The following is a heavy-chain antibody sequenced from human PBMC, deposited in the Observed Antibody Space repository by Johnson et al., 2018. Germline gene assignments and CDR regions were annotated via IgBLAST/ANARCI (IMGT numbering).Heavy chain of an antibody. V-gene: IGHV3-23*04. Sequence: VQLVQSGGGLVKSGGSLRLSCEASGFTFSTSVMNWVRQAPGKGLEWVSAVSGSGSTTHYTESVKGRFTVSRNNSKTTLYMQMNSRRAEDTAVYYCAKDGQYLVQYFQDWGQGTLVTVSS. J-gene: IGHJ1*01. CDR3: AKDGQYLVQYFQD. CDR1: GFTFSTSV. CDR2: VSGSGSTT. D-gene: IGHD6-13*01.